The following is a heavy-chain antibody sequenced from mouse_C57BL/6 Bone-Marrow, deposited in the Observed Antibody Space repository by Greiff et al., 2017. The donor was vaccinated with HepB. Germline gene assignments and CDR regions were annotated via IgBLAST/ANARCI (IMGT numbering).Heavy chain of an antibody. CDR2: IYPGSGST. J-gene: IGHJ3*01. CDR1: GYTFTSYW. CDR3: ARSAVGQFAY. Sequence: QVQLQQPGAELVKPGASVKMSCKASGYTFTSYWITWVKQRPGQGLEWIGDIYPGSGSTNYNEKFKAKATLTVDKSSSTAYMQLKSLTSEDSAVYYCARSAVGQFAYWGQGTLVTVSA. V-gene: IGHV1-55*01. D-gene: IGHD3-3*01.